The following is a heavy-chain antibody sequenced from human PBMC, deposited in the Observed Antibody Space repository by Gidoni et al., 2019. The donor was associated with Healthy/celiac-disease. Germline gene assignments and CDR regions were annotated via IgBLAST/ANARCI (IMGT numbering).Heavy chain of an antibody. V-gene: IGHV3-23*01. J-gene: IGHJ4*02. CDR3: AKPGGPSTTSGY. Sequence: EVQLLESGGGLVQPGGSLRLPCAATGFTFSSYAMSWVRQAPGKGLVWVSAISGSGGSTYYADSVKGRFTISRDNSKNTLYLQMNSLRAEDTAVYYCAKPGGPSTTSGYWGQGTLVTVSS. CDR2: ISGSGGST. CDR1: GFTFSSYA. D-gene: IGHD4-17*01.